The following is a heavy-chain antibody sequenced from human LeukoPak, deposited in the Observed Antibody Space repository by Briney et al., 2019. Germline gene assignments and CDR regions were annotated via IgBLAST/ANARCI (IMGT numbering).Heavy chain of an antibody. J-gene: IGHJ3*02. V-gene: IGHV4-39*07. D-gene: IGHD3-16*02. Sequence: SETLSLTCTVSGGSISSSSYYWGWIRQPPGKGLEWIGSIYYSGSTYYNPSLKSRVTMSVDTSKNQFSLKLSSVTAADAAVYYCARSNYVWGSYRPRQSDAFDIWGQGTMVTVSS. CDR1: GGSISSSSYY. CDR2: IYYSGST. CDR3: ARSNYVWGSYRPRQSDAFDI.